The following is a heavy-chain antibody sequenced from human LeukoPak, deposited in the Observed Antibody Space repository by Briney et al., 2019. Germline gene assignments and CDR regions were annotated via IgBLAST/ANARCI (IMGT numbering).Heavy chain of an antibody. V-gene: IGHV4-59*01. CDR2: IYYSGST. Sequence: SETLSLTCTVSGGSISSYYWSWIRQPPGKGLEWIGYIYYSGSTNYNPSLKSRVTISVDTSKNQFFLKLSSVTAADTAVYYCARAKYSSSWITAWGQGTMVTVSS. D-gene: IGHD6-13*01. J-gene: IGHJ3*01. CDR3: ARAKYSSSWITA. CDR1: GGSISSYY.